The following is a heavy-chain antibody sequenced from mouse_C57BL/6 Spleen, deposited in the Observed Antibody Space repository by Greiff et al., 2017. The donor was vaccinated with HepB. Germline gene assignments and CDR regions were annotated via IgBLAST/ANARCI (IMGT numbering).Heavy chain of an antibody. CDR2: IRNKANGYTT. V-gene: IGHV7-3*01. CDR1: GFTFTDYY. Sequence: EVKLVESGGGLVQPGGSLSLSCAASGFTFTDYYMSWVRQPPGKALEWLGFIRNKANGYTTEYSASVKGRFTISRDNSQSILYLQMNALRAEDSATYYCARSYYDGYYVLAYWGQGTLVTVSA. D-gene: IGHD2-3*01. J-gene: IGHJ3*01. CDR3: ARSYYDGYYVLAY.